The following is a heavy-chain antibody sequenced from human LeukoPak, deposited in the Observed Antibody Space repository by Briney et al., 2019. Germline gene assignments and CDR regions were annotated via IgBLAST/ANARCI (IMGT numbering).Heavy chain of an antibody. Sequence: GGSLRLSCAASGFTFSGSAMHWVRQASGKGLEWVGRIRSKANSYATAYAASVKGRFTISRDDSKNTLYLQMNSLKTEDTAVYYCTYIVVVPNYYYYYMDVWGKGTTVSVSS. CDR3: TYIVVVPNYYYYYMDV. CDR2: IRSKANSYAT. D-gene: IGHD2-2*01. J-gene: IGHJ6*03. CDR1: GFTFSGSA. V-gene: IGHV3-73*01.